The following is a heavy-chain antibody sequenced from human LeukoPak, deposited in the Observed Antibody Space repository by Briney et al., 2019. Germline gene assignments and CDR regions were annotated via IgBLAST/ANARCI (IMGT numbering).Heavy chain of an antibody. V-gene: IGHV4-59*01. CDR2: IYYSGST. Sequence: SETLSLTCTVSGGSISSYYGSWIRQPPGKGLEWIAYIYYSGSTNYNPSLKSRVTISVDTSKNQFSLKLSSVTAAATAVYYCARLYSSRWYYFDYWGQGTLVTVSS. J-gene: IGHJ4*02. CDR1: GGSISSYY. CDR3: ARLYSSRWYYFDY. D-gene: IGHD6-13*01.